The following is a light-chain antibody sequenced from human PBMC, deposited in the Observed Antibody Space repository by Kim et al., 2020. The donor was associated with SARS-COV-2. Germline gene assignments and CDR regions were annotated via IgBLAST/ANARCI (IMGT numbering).Light chain of an antibody. CDR3: GTWDSSLSAGV. CDR2: ANT. Sequence: GQKVTISGSGSSSNIGTNSVSWYQQLPGTAPKLLMYANTERPSGIPDRFSASKSGTSATLGITGLQTGDAADYYCGTWDSSLSAGVFGGGTQLTVL. V-gene: IGLV1-51*01. CDR1: SSNIGTNS. J-gene: IGLJ3*02.